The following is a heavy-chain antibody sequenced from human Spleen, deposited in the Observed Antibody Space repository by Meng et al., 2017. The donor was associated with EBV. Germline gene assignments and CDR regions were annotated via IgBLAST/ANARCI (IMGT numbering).Heavy chain of an antibody. J-gene: IGHJ4*02. CDR1: GYTFATYG. Sequence: HVHLVHSGGEVKKPGASANVSVKTVGYTFATYGVSWVRQAPGQGLEWIGWISASNGNTHYAQKFHGRVTMTTDTSTNTAYMDLRSLTSDDTAVYYCTRDVPATAAALFDHWRQGPLVTVSS. V-gene: IGHV1-18*01. CDR2: ISASNGNT. D-gene: IGHD6-13*01. CDR3: TRDVPATAAALFDH.